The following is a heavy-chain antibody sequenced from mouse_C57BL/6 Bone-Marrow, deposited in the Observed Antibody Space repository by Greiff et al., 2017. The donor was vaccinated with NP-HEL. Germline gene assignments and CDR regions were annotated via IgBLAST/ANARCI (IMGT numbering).Heavy chain of an antibody. D-gene: IGHD1-1*01. CDR3: ARDYGSSYDWYFDV. V-gene: IGHV1-82*01. CDR2: IYPGDGDT. J-gene: IGHJ1*03. CDR1: GYAFSSSW. Sequence: QVQLQQSGPELVKPGASVKISCKASGYAFSSSWMNWVKQRPGKGLEWIGRIYPGDGDTNYNGKFKGKATLTADKSSSTADMQLSSLTSEDSAVYFCARDYGSSYDWYFDVWGTGTTVTVSS.